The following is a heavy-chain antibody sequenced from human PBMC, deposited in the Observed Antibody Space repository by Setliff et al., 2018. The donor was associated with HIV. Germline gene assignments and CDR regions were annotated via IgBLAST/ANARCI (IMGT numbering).Heavy chain of an antibody. V-gene: IGHV3-11*03. J-gene: IGHJ4*02. Sequence: PGGSLRLSCAASGFTFTNYYMSWIRQAPGKGLELLSYISVSGTDIKYADSVKGRFTISRDNSKNTLYLQMDSLRAEDTALYYCARNPPGKSLDYWGQGTLVTVSS. CDR3: ARNPPGKSLDY. CDR2: ISVSGTDI. CDR1: GFTFTNYY.